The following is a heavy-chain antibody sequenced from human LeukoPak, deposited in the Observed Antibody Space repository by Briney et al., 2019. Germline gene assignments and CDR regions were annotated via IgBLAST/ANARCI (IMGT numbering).Heavy chain of an antibody. V-gene: IGHV3-74*01. CDR1: GFTFSSYW. CDR2: LSPDGGTI. J-gene: IGHJ4*02. D-gene: IGHD6-19*01. Sequence: GRSLRLSCVVSGFTFSSYWMHWVRQAPGKGLVWVSRLSPDGGTIDYSDSVRGRFTISRDNAKDTLYLQMNSLRVDDTAVYYCATAGQWRFDSWGLGTLVTVSS. CDR3: ATAGQWRFDS.